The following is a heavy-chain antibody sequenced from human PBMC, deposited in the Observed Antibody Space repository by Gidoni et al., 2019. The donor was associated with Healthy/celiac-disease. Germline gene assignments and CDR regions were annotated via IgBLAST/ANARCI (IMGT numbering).Heavy chain of an antibody. V-gene: IGHV4-59*01. Sequence: QVQLQESGPGLVKPSETLSLTCTVSGGSISSYSWSWIRQPPGKGLECIGYIYDSGSTNYNPSLKSRVTISVDTSKNQFSLKLSSVTAADTAVYYCARDKVVPAAKSYYYYGMDVWGQGTTVTVSS. CDR2: IYDSGST. J-gene: IGHJ6*02. D-gene: IGHD2-2*01. CDR1: GGSISSYS. CDR3: ARDKVVPAAKSYYYYGMDV.